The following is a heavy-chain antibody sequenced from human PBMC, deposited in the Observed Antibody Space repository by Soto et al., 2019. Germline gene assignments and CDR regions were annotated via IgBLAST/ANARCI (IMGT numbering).Heavy chain of an antibody. Sequence: GASVKVSCKASGGTFSSYAISWVRQAPGQGLEWMGGIIPIFGTANYAQKFQGRVTITADESTSTAYMELSSLRSEDTAVYYCARVDYYDSSGYYYSAFDIWGQGTMVTVSS. CDR2: IIPIFGTA. V-gene: IGHV1-69*13. J-gene: IGHJ3*02. CDR1: GGTFSSYA. D-gene: IGHD3-22*01. CDR3: ARVDYYDSSGYYYSAFDI.